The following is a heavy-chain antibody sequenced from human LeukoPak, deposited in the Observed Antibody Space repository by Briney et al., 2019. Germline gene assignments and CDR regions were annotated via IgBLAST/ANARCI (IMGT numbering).Heavy chain of an antibody. V-gene: IGHV3-53*01. D-gene: IGHD1-1*01. CDR3: ASYNWSAQGAS. J-gene: IGHJ5*02. CDR2: IYSGGFT. Sequence: GGSLRLSCAASGFTVSSNYMNWVRQAPGKGLEWVSVIYSGGFTSYADSVKGRFTISRDNSKNTLYLQMNSLRAEDTAVYYCASYNWSAQGASWGRGTLVTVSS. CDR1: GFTVSSNY.